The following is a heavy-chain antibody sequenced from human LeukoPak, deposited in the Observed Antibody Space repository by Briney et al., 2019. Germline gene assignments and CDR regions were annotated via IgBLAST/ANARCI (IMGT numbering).Heavy chain of an antibody. J-gene: IGHJ4*02. CDR2: ISYDGSNQ. V-gene: IGHV3-30*18. CDR3: AKDGGVRSGWSNPYFDY. CDR1: GFTFNGYG. D-gene: IGHD6-19*01. Sequence: PGGSLRLSCAASGFTFNGYGMHWVRQAPGKELEWVAVISYDGSNQYYADSLKGRFTISRDNSKNTLSLQMNSLRAEDTAVYYCAKDGGVRSGWSNPYFDYWGQGTLVTVSS.